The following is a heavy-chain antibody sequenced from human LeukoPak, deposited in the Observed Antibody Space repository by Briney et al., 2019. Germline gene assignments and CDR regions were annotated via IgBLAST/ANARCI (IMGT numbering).Heavy chain of an antibody. CDR1: GFTFSSYW. V-gene: IGHV3-74*01. D-gene: IGHD6-6*01. J-gene: IGHJ4*02. CDR3: ARVGREYSNSSPPDY. Sequence: GGPLRLSCVVSGFTFSSYWMHWVRQGPGKGLVWVSRIDTGGSNTLYADSVRGRFTISRDNAKNTLYLQMNSLRVEDTAMYYCARVGREYSNSSPPDYWGQGTLVTVSS. CDR2: IDTGGSNT.